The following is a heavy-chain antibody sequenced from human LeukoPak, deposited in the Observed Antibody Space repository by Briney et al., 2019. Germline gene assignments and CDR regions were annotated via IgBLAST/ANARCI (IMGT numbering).Heavy chain of an antibody. CDR2: INPSGGST. V-gene: IGHV1-46*01. Sequence: GASVRVSCKASGYTFTSYYMHCVRQAPGQWLEWLGIINPSGGSTSYAQKFQGRLTMTRDASTSTVYMELNSLRSEDTAVYFCARATLSDYYFNYWGQGTLVTVSS. CDR3: ARATLSDYYFNY. CDR1: GYTFTSYY. J-gene: IGHJ4*02.